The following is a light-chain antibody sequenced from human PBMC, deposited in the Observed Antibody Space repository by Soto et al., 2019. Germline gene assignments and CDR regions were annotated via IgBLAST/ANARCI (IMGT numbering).Light chain of an antibody. V-gene: IGLV2-14*01. CDR1: NSDIGAYDY. Sequence: QPASLSGCPGQSITISCTGTNSDIGAYDYVSWFQQHPGTAPKLMISEVNNRPSGVSNRFSGSKSGNTAYLTVSGLQVEHEVEYFCFSFTTTCTHVFGTGTKVTV. CDR2: EVN. CDR3: FSFTTTCTHV. J-gene: IGLJ1*01.